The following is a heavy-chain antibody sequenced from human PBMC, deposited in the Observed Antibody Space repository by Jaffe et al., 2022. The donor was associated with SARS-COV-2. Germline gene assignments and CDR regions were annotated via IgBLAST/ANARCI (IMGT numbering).Heavy chain of an antibody. CDR2: IWYDGSNK. J-gene: IGHJ4*02. CDR3: ARDGPATGRPIDY. V-gene: IGHV3-33*01. D-gene: IGHD5-12*01. Sequence: QVQLVESGGGVVQPGRSLRLSCAASGFTFSSYGMHWVRQAPGKGLEWVAVIWYDGSNKYYADSVKGRFTISRDNSKNTLYLQMNSLRAEDTAVYYCARDGPATGRPIDYWGQGTLVTVSS. CDR1: GFTFSSYG.